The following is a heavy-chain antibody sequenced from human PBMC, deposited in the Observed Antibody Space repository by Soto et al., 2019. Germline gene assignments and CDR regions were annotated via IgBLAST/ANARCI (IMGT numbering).Heavy chain of an antibody. CDR2: IYPGDSDT. J-gene: IGHJ6*04. Sequence: GESLKISCKGSGYSFTSYWIGWVRQMPGKGLEWMGIIYPGDSDTRYSPSFQGQVTISADKSISTAYLQWSSLKASDTAMYYCARVPYYDLWSGYYPQYYYGMDVWGKETTVTV. D-gene: IGHD3-3*01. V-gene: IGHV5-51*01. CDR1: GYSFTSYW. CDR3: ARVPYYDLWSGYYPQYYYGMDV.